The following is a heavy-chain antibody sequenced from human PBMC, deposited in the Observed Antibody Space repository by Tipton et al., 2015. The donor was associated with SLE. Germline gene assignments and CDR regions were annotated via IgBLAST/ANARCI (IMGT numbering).Heavy chain of an antibody. CDR3: AKGDNYDFWSGDNFYNYYGMDV. CDR2: ISGSGGST. J-gene: IGHJ6*02. Sequence: SLRLSCAASGFTFSSYAMSWVRQAPGKGLEWVSGISGSGGSTYYADSVKGRFTISRDNSKNTLYLQMNSLRAEDTAVYYCAKGDNYDFWSGDNFYNYYGMDVWGQGTTVTVSS. D-gene: IGHD3-3*01. V-gene: IGHV3-23*01. CDR1: GFTFSSYA.